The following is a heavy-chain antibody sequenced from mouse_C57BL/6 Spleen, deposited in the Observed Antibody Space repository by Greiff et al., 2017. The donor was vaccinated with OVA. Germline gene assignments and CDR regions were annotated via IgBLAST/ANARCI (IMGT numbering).Heavy chain of an antibody. CDR1: GYTFTSYW. CDR3: ARSGVYYYGSSYEGY. J-gene: IGHJ2*01. CDR2: IHPNSGST. D-gene: IGHD1-1*01. Sequence: QVQLQQPGAELVKPGASVKLSCKASGYTFTSYWMHWVKQRPGQGLEWIGMIHPNSGSTNYNEKFKSKATLTVDKSSSTAYMQLSSLTSEDSAVYYCARSGVYYYGSSYEGYWGQGTTLTVSS. V-gene: IGHV1-64*01.